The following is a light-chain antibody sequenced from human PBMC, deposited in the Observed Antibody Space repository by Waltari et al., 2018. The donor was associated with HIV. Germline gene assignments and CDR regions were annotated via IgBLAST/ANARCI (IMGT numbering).Light chain of an antibody. Sequence: QAGLTQPPSVSKGLRQTATLTCTGNSNNVGNQGANWLQQHQGHPPKLLSYTNNDRPSGISERLSASRSGNTASLTITGLQPEDEADYYCSAWDSSLSAWVFGGGTKLTVL. CDR1: SNNVGNQG. CDR2: TNN. J-gene: IGLJ3*02. V-gene: IGLV10-54*01. CDR3: SAWDSSLSAWV.